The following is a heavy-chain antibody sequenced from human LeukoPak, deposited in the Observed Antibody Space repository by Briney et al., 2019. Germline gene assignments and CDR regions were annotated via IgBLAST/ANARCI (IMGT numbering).Heavy chain of an antibody. CDR2: ISGSGGST. CDR1: GFTFSNAW. Sequence: GGSLRLSCAASGFTFSNAWMSWVRQAPGKGLEWVSAISGSGGSTDYADSVKGRFTISRENSKNMLYLQMNSLRAEDTAVYYCAKDHFSAVTPPIDYWGQGTLVTVSS. CDR3: AKDHFSAVTPPIDY. D-gene: IGHD4-23*01. V-gene: IGHV3-23*01. J-gene: IGHJ4*02.